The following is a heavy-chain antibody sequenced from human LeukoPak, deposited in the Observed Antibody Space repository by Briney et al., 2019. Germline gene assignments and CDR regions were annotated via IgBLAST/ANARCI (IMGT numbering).Heavy chain of an antibody. D-gene: IGHD6-19*01. CDR2: INRDGTGT. J-gene: IGHJ4*02. CDR3: ARGLSYAVAYGDY. CDR1: GFTFSDYW. Sequence: GGSLRLSCAPSGFTFSDYWFNWVRQTPGQGLEWVAAINRDGTGTSHADSVRGRFTVSRDNAKNTLYLQLNSLRADDTAVYYCARGLSYAVAYGDYWGQGTLVTVSS. V-gene: IGHV3-74*01.